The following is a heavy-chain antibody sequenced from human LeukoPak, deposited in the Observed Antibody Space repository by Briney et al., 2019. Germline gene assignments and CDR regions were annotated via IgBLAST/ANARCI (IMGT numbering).Heavy chain of an antibody. D-gene: IGHD2-15*01. CDR3: ARLATPLSWFDP. J-gene: IGHJ5*02. V-gene: IGHV4-59*01. CDR1: GGSISTYY. Sequence: SETLSLTCTVSGGSISTYYWSWIRQSPGKAMEWIGYIYDSGSTNYNPSLKSRVTISLDTSKNQFSPKLRSMTAADTAVYFCARLATPLSWFDPWGQGTLVTVSS. CDR2: IYDSGST.